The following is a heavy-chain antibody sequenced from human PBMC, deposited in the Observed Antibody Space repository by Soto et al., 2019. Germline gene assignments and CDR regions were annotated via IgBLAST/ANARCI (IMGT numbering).Heavy chain of an antibody. CDR1: GGTFSSYA. V-gene: IGHV1-69*13. CDR3: ARDLLSGYCTNGVRSPRFEY. D-gene: IGHD2-8*01. J-gene: IGHJ4*02. Sequence: ASVKVSCKASGGTFSSYAISWVRQAPGQGLEWMGGIIPIFGTANYAQKFQGRVTITADESTSTAYMELSSLRSEDTAVYYCARDLLSGYCTNGVRSPRFEYWGQGTLVTVSS. CDR2: IIPIFGTA.